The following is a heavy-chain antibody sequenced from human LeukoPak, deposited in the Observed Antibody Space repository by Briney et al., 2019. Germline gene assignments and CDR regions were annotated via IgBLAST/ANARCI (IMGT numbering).Heavy chain of an antibody. Sequence: GGSLRLSCAASGFTFSSYAMSWVRQAPGKGLELVSAISGSGGSTYYADSVKGRFTISRDNSKNTLYLQMNSLRAEDTAVYYCVKGGGDFWSGYSTNWFDPRGQGTLVTVSS. J-gene: IGHJ5*02. CDR1: GFTFSSYA. D-gene: IGHD3-3*01. CDR2: ISGSGGST. V-gene: IGHV3-23*01. CDR3: VKGGGDFWSGYSTNWFDP.